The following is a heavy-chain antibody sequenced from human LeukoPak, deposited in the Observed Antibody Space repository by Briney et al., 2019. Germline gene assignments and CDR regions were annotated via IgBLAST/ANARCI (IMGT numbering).Heavy chain of an antibody. CDR2: IFSSGST. Sequence: SETLSLTRTVSGGAISGYYWSWIRQPAGKGLEWIGRIFSSGSTNDNPSLRGRVSMSVDTSKYQFSLRLSSVTAADTAVYYCARDVRQFDYWGQGTLVAVSS. CDR1: GGAISGYY. CDR3: ARDVRQFDY. V-gene: IGHV4-4*07. J-gene: IGHJ4*02.